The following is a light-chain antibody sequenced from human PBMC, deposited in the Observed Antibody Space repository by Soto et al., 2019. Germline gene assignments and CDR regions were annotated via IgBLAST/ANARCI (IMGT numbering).Light chain of an antibody. CDR2: WAS. CDR1: QSVLYSSNNKNY. V-gene: IGKV4-1*01. J-gene: IGKJ5*01. Sequence: DIVMTQSPDSLAVSLGERATINCKSSQSVLYSSNNKNYLAWYQQKPGQPPKLLIYWASTRESGVPDRFSGSGSGTDFTLTISSLQAEDVAVSYCQQYYSTGITFGQGTRLEIK. CDR3: QQYYSTGIT.